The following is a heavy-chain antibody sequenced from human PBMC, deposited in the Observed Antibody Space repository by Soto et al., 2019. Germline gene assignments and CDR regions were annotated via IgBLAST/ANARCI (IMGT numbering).Heavy chain of an antibody. J-gene: IGHJ6*02. Sequence: PGESLKISCKGSGYSFTSYWISWVRQMPGKGLEWMGRIDPSDSYTNYSPSFQGHVTISADKSISTAYLQWSSLKASDTAMYYCARHSEDYGDYVNYYGMDVWGQGTTVTVSS. V-gene: IGHV5-10-1*01. D-gene: IGHD4-17*01. CDR2: IDPSDSYT. CDR1: GYSFTSYW. CDR3: ARHSEDYGDYVNYYGMDV.